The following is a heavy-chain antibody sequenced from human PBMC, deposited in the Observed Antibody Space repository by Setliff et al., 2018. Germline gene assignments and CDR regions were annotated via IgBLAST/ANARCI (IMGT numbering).Heavy chain of an antibody. CDR2: ISHRGST. V-gene: IGHV4-34*01. Sequence: SETLSLTCAAYGGTFSDYYWTWIRQPPGNGLEWIGEISHRGSTNYNPSLKSRATISIDTSKDQFSLKLISMSAADTAVYYCARGRNIAARLLDSWGQGTLVTVSS. J-gene: IGHJ4*02. CDR3: ARGRNIAARLLDS. CDR1: GGTFSDYY. D-gene: IGHD2-15*01.